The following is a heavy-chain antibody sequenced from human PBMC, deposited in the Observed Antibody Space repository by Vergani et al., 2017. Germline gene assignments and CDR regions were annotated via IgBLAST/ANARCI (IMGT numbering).Heavy chain of an antibody. J-gene: IGHJ4*02. D-gene: IGHD1-14*01. CDR2: IYYSGST. V-gene: IGHV4-39*01. Sequence: QLQLQESGPGLVKPSETLSLTCTVSGGSISSSSYYWGWIRQPPGKGLEWIGSIYYSGSTYYNPSLKSRVTISVDTSKNQFSLKLSSVTAADTAVYYCARGSYHYYFDYWGQGTLVTVSS. CDR1: GGSISSSSYY. CDR3: ARGSYHYYFDY.